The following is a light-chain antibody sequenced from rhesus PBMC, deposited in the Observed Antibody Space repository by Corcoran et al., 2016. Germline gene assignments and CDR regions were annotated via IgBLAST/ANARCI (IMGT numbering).Light chain of an antibody. Sequence: DIQMTQSPSSLSASVGDTVTITCRASQSISSWLDWYQQKPGKAPKLLIYKAFSLQSGVPSRLSGSGSATDFTLTISSLQPEDFATYYCLQYSSSPLTFGGGTKVEIK. CDR1: QSISSW. CDR2: KAF. J-gene: IGKJ4*01. CDR3: LQYSSSPLT. V-gene: IGKV1-22*01.